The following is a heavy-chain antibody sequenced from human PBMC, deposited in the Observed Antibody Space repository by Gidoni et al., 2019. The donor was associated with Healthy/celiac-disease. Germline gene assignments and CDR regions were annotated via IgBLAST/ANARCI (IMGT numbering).Heavy chain of an antibody. CDR2: ISSSSSYI. D-gene: IGHD4-17*01. V-gene: IGHV3-21*01. J-gene: IGHJ5*02. Sequence: EVQLVESGGGLVKPGGSLRLSCAASGFTFSSYSMNWVRQAPVKWLEWVSSISSSSSYIYDSDSVKVRFTIFSDHAKNSLYLQMNSLRAEDTAVYYCARVTTVTTWGQGTLVTVSS. CDR1: GFTFSSYS. CDR3: ARVTTVTT.